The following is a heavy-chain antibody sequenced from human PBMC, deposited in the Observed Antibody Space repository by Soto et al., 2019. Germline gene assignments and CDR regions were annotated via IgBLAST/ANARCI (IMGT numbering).Heavy chain of an antibody. CDR1: GYTFTCYA. V-gene: IGHV1-3*01. CDR2: INAGNGNT. D-gene: IGHD3-3*01. Sequence: SVKVSCKASGYTFTCYAMHWVRQAPGQRLEWMGWINAGNGNTKYSQKFQGRVTITRDTSASTAYMELSSLRSEDTAVYYCARGKDVLRFLEWLGSWFDPWGQGTLVTVSS. CDR3: ARGKDVLRFLEWLGSWFDP. J-gene: IGHJ5*02.